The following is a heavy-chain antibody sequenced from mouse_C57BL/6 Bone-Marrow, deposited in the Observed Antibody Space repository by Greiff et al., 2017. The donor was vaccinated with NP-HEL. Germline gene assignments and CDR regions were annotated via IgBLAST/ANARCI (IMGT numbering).Heavy chain of an antibody. CDR1: GYAFSSYW. V-gene: IGHV1-80*01. D-gene: IGHD2-5*01. J-gene: IGHJ3*01. CDR2: IYPGDGDT. Sequence: VQLQESGAELVKPGASVKISCKASGYAFSSYWMNWVKQRPGKGLEWIGQIYPGDGDTNYNGKFKGKATLTADKSSSTAYMQLSSLTSEDSAVYFCARGNSNGWFAYWGQGTLVTVSA. CDR3: ARGNSNGWFAY.